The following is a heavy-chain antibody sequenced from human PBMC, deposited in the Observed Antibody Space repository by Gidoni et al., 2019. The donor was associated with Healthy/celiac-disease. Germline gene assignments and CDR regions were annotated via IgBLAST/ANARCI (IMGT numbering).Heavy chain of an antibody. V-gene: IGHV3-20*04. Sequence: EVQLVESGGGVVRPGGSLRLSCAASGFTFADYGMSWVRQAPGKGLEWVSGINWNGGSTGYADSVKGRFTISRDNAKNSLYLQMNSLRAEDTALYYCAREYYYGSGSYNDAFDIWGQGTMVTVSS. D-gene: IGHD3-10*01. CDR3: AREYYYGSGSYNDAFDI. CDR2: INWNGGST. CDR1: GFTFADYG. J-gene: IGHJ3*02.